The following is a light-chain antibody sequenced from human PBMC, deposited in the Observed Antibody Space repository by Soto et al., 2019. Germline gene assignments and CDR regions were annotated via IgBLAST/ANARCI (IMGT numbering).Light chain of an antibody. V-gene: IGLV2-14*01. CDR3: SSYTSSSTPYV. J-gene: IGLJ1*01. CDR1: SSDVGGYNY. CDR2: EVS. Sequence: QSALTQPASVSGSPGQSITSSCTGTSSDVGGYNYVSWYQQHPDKAPKLMIYEVSNRPSGVSNRFSGSKSGNTASLTISGLQAEDEADYYCSSYTSSSTPYVFGTGTKVTVL.